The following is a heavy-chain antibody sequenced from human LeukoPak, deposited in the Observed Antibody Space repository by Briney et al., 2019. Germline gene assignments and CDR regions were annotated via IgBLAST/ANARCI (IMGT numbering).Heavy chain of an antibody. V-gene: IGHV4-34*01. J-gene: IGHJ6*02. Sequence: PSETLSLTCAVYGGSFSGYYWSWIRQPPGKGLEWIGEINHSGSTNYNPSLKSRVTISVDTSKNQFSLKLSSVTAADTAVYYCARLRQQLVYYYYGMDVWGQGTTVTVSS. CDR1: GGSFSGYY. CDR3: ARLRQQLVYYYYGMDV. D-gene: IGHD6-13*01. CDR2: INHSGST.